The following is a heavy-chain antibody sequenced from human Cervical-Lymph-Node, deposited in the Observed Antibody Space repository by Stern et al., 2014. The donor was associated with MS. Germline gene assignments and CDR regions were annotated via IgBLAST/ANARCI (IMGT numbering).Heavy chain of an antibody. CDR2: IIPILGPA. D-gene: IGHD6-19*01. CDR1: GGTFSSYP. CDR3: ARPTVGGRGAMAGTGFDY. J-gene: IGHJ4*02. Sequence: VQLVESGAEVKKPGSSVPVSCKASGGTFSSYPINWVRQTPGPGLEWMGGIIPILGPANNAQRVPGRITITADESTNTAYMELNSLRSDDTAVYYWARPTVGGRGAMAGTGFDYWGQGTLVTVSS. V-gene: IGHV1-69*01.